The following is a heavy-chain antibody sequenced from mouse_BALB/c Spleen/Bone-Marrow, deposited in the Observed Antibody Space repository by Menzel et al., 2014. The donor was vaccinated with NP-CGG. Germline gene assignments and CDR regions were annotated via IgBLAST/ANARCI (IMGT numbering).Heavy chain of an antibody. CDR1: GYSFTGYF. J-gene: IGHJ1*01. D-gene: IGHD1-1*01. CDR2: INPYNGDT. V-gene: IGHV1-20*02. CDR3: AREGGYYDGSSPYFDV. Sequence: EVQGVESGPELVKPGASVKISCKASGYSFTGYFMNWVMQSHGKSLEWIGRINPYNGDTFYNQKFKGKATLTVDKSSSKARMELRSLASEDSAVYYCAREGGYYDGSSPYFDVWGAGTTVTVSS.